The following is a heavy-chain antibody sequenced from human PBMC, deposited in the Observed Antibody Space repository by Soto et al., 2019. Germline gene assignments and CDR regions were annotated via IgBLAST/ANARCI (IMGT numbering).Heavy chain of an antibody. CDR3: AKGGQLRTEGGGY. CDR2: ISWNSGSI. J-gene: IGHJ4*02. CDR1: GFTFDDYA. V-gene: IGHV3-9*01. Sequence: EVQLVESGGGLVQPGRSLRLSCAASGFTFDDYAMHWVRQAPGKGLAWVSGISWNSGSIGYAVSVKGRFTISRDNAKNSLYLQMNSLRAEDTGLYFCAKGGQLRTEGGGYWGQGTLVTVSS. D-gene: IGHD2-2*01.